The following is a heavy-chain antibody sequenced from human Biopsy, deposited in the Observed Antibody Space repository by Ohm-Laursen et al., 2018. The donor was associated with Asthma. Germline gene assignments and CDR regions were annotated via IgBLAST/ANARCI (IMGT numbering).Heavy chain of an antibody. Sequence: GTLSLTCTVPGGSISSSSYYWGWIRQPPGKGPEWIGSIYYNGRTYYNPSLKSRVTISVDTSKNQFSLKLSSVTAADTAVYYCARGPPVDREDWGQGTLVTVSS. J-gene: IGHJ4*02. V-gene: IGHV4-39*07. CDR3: ARGPPVDRED. CDR2: IYYNGRT. CDR1: GGSISSSSYY. D-gene: IGHD5-24*01.